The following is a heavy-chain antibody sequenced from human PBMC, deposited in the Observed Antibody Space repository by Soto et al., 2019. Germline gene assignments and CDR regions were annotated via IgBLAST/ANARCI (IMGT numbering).Heavy chain of an antibody. J-gene: IGHJ6*02. D-gene: IGHD3-10*01. Sequence: PGGSLRLSCAASGFTFSSYEMNWVRQAPGKGLEWVSYISSSGSTIYYADSVKGRFTISRDNAKNSLYLQMNSLRAEDTAVYYCARTSLLWFGESNYYYYGMDVWGQGTTVTVSS. CDR3: ARTSLLWFGESNYYYYGMDV. V-gene: IGHV3-48*03. CDR1: GFTFSSYE. CDR2: ISSSGSTI.